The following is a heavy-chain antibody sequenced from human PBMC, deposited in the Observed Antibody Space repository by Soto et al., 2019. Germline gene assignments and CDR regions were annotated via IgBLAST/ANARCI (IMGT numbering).Heavy chain of an antibody. Sequence: PSETLSLTCTVSGGSISSYYWSWIRQPPGKGLEWIGYIYYSGSTNYNPSLKSRVTISVDTSKNQFSLKLSSVTAADTAVYYCARSGSGYYFDYWGKGTLVTVST. CDR1: GGSISSYY. V-gene: IGHV4-59*01. CDR2: IYYSGST. D-gene: IGHD3-10*01. J-gene: IGHJ4*02. CDR3: ARSGSGYYFDY.